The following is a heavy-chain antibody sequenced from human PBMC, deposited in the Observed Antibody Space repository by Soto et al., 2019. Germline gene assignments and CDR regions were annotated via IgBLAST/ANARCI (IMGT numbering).Heavy chain of an antibody. CDR3: AKEPGIAAAGTRRYFDY. Sequence: PGGSLRLSCAASGFTFSSYAMSWVRQAPGKGLEWVSAISGSGGSTYYADSVKGRFTISRDNSKNTLYLQMNSLRAEDTAVYYCAKEPGIAAAGTRRYFDYWGQGTLVTVSS. V-gene: IGHV3-23*01. CDR2: ISGSGGST. D-gene: IGHD6-13*01. J-gene: IGHJ4*02. CDR1: GFTFSSYA.